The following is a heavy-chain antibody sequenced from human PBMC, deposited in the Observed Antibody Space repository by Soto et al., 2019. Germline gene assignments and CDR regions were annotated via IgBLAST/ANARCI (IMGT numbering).Heavy chain of an antibody. CDR1: GVTFTSSA. D-gene: IGHD4-17*01. CDR3: AAGPNYGDYDLRFDP. V-gene: IGHV1-58*02. CDR2: IVVGSGNT. Sequence: SVKVSCKASGVTFTSSAMQWVRQARGQRLEWIGWIVVGSGNTNYAQKFQERVTITRDMSTSTAYMELSSLRSEDTAVYYCAAGPNYGDYDLRFDPWGQGTLVTVSS. J-gene: IGHJ5*02.